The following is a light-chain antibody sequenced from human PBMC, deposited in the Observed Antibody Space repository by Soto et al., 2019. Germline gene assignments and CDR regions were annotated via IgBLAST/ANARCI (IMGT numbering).Light chain of an antibody. J-gene: IGLJ2*01. CDR3: AAWDDSLNGPV. V-gene: IGLV1-44*01. CDR1: SSNIGSNT. Sequence: QSVLTQPPSASGTPGQRITISCSGRSSNIGSNTVNWYQQLPGTAPKLLMFSNNQRPSGVPDRFSGSKSGTSASLAISGLQSEDEADYYCAAWDDSLNGPVFGGGTKLTVL. CDR2: SNN.